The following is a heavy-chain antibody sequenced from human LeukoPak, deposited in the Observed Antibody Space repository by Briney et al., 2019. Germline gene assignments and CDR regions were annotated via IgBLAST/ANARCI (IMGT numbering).Heavy chain of an antibody. V-gene: IGHV1-2*02. J-gene: IGHJ4*02. CDR3: ASAPSRDYFDY. Sequence: GASVKVSCKASGYTFTGYYMHWVRQAPGQGLEWMGWINPNSGGTNYAQKFQSRVTMTRDTSISTAYMELSRLRSNNTAVYYCASAPSRDYFDYWGQGTLVTVSS. D-gene: IGHD3-10*01. CDR1: GYTFTGYY. CDR2: INPNSGGT.